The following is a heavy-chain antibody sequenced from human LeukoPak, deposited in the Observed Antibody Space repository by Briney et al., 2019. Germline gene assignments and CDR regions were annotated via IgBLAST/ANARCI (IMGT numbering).Heavy chain of an antibody. CDR1: GFTFDDYG. D-gene: IGHD6-19*01. CDR3: ARGPESSGWYYDY. V-gene: IGHV3-20*04. J-gene: IGHJ4*02. Sequence: RPGGSLRLSCAASGFTFDDYGMSWVRQAPGKGLEWVSGINWNGGGTGYADSVKGRFTISRENAKNTMYLQMNSLRVEDTALYYWARGPESSGWYYDYWGQGTLVTVSS. CDR2: INWNGGGT.